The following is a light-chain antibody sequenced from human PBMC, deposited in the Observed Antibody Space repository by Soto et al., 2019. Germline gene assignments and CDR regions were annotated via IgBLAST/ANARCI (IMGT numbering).Light chain of an antibody. V-gene: IGLV1-40*01. CDR2: ENN. CDR1: SSNIGAGYE. Sequence: QSVLTQPPSVSEAPGQWVTISCTGSSSNIGAGYEAHWYQQVPGTAPKLLIYENNNRPSGVPDRFSGSKSGTSASLAITGLQAEDEAEYYCQSYDSSLSGYVFRTGTKLTVL. CDR3: QSYDSSLSGYV. J-gene: IGLJ1*01.